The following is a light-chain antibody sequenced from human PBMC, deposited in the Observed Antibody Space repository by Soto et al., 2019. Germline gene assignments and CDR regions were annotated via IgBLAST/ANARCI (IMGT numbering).Light chain of an antibody. Sequence: VLAQPSSVSWCAGDSITISFTGTSSYVGSYDLVSWYQQHPGKSPKLMIYEGSKRPSGVSNRFSGSKSGDTASLTISGLQAEDEADYYCCSYERSINSLFGTGPXV. CDR1: SSYVGSYDL. J-gene: IGLJ1*01. CDR3: CSYERSINSL. V-gene: IGLV2-23*01. CDR2: EGS.